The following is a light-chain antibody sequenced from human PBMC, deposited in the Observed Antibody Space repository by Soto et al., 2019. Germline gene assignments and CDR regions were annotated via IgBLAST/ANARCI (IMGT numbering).Light chain of an antibody. J-gene: IGKJ2*01. Sequence: EIVMTQSPATLSVSPGERATLSCRASQSVGRTLAWYQQKPGQSPRLLVYGASTRANGTPARFSGSGSGTEFTLTISSLQSEDVAVYYCQQYKQWPPYTFGQGTKVEIK. V-gene: IGKV3-15*01. CDR1: QSVGRT. CDR3: QQYKQWPPYT. CDR2: GAS.